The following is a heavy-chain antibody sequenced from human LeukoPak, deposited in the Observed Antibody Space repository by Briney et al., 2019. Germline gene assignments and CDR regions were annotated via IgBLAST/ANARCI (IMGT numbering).Heavy chain of an antibody. CDR3: AMGVGAPEDLAVAADFDY. J-gene: IGHJ4*02. D-gene: IGHD6-19*01. V-gene: IGHV1-69*06. CDR2: IIPIFGTA. CDR1: GGTFSSYV. Sequence: AVKVSCKASGGTFSSYVINCVRQAPGQGLECRGVIIPIFGTANYAQKFQGRVTITADKSTSTAYMELSSLRSEDTAVYYCAMGVGAPEDLAVAADFDYWGQGTLVTVSS.